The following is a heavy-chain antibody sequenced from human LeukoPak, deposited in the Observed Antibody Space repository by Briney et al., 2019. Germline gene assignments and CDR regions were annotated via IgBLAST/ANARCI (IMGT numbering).Heavy chain of an antibody. CDR2: ISSNGGST. Sequence: PGGSLRLSCAASGFTFSGYAMHWVRLAPGKGLEYVSAISSNGGSTYYANSVKGRFTISRDNSKNTLYLQMGSLRAEDMAVYYCARDLFFSYYFDYWGQGTLVTVSS. D-gene: IGHD3-3*01. V-gene: IGHV3-64*01. CDR3: ARDLFFSYYFDY. CDR1: GFTFSGYA. J-gene: IGHJ4*02.